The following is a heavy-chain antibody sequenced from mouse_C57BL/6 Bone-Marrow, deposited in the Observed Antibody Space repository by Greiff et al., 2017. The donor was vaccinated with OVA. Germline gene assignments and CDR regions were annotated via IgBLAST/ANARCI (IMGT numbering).Heavy chain of an antibody. D-gene: IGHD4-1*01. CDR1: GFTFSSYG. CDR3: ARNWDGAY. J-gene: IGHJ3*01. CDR2: ISSGGSYT. Sequence: EVQLQESGGDLVKPGGSLKLSCAASGFTFSSYGMSWVRQTPDKRLEWVATISSGGSYTYYPDSVKGRFTISRDNAKNTLYLQMSSLKSEDTAMYYCARNWDGAYLGQGTLVTVSA. V-gene: IGHV5-6*01.